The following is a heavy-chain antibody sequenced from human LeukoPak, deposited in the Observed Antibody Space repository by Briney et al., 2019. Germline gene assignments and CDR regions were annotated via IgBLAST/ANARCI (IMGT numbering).Heavy chain of an antibody. J-gene: IGHJ4*02. D-gene: IGHD1-1*01. CDR1: GYTFTSYY. CDR3: ARAPTKLAINKYYFDY. CDR2: INPSGGST. V-gene: IGHV1-46*01. Sequence: ASVKASCKASGYTFTSYYMHWVRQAPGQGLEWMGIINPSGGSTSYAQKFQGRVTMTRDTSTSTVYMELSSLRSEDTAVYYCARAPTKLAINKYYFDYWGQGTLVTVSS.